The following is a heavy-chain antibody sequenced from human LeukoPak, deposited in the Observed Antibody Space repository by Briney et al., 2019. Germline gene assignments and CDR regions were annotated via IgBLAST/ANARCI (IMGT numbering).Heavy chain of an antibody. CDR3: ARGDSSSWLYNWFGP. CDR2: IYYSGST. J-gene: IGHJ5*02. Sequence: SETLSLTCTVSGGSISSYYWSWIRQPPGKGLEWIGYIYYSGSTNYNPSLKSRVTISVDTSKNQFSLKLSSVTAADTAVYYCARGDSSSWLYNWFGPWGQGTLVTVSS. CDR1: GGSISSYY. D-gene: IGHD6-13*01. V-gene: IGHV4-59*01.